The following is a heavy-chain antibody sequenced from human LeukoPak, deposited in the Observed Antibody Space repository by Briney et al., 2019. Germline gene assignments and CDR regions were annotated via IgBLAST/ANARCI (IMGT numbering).Heavy chain of an antibody. Sequence: PSETLSLTCTVSGDSISSGSHWGWLRPSPGKGLEWIGCISHSGTTYYNPSLKSRVTISVDTSKRQFSLNLHSVTAADTAVYYCARELLNFNPAGYWGQGTLVTVSS. D-gene: IGHD3-9*01. CDR3: ARELLNFNPAGY. CDR1: GDSISSGSH. V-gene: IGHV4-38-2*02. CDR2: ISHSGTT. J-gene: IGHJ4*02.